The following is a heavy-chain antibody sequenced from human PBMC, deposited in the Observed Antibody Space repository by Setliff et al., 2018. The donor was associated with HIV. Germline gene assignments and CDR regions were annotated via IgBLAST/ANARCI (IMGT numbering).Heavy chain of an antibody. J-gene: IGHJ4*02. Sequence: KPSETLSLTCTVSGGSISSGGYYWSWIRQHPGKGLEWIGYIYYSGGTYYNPSLKSRVTISVDTSKNQFSLKLSSVTAADTAIYFCARQFRYPNRAVAGVDYWGQGTLVTSPQ. CDR2: IYYSGGT. CDR1: GGSISSGGYY. D-gene: IGHD6-19*01. V-gene: IGHV4-39*01. CDR3: ARQFRYPNRAVAGVDY.